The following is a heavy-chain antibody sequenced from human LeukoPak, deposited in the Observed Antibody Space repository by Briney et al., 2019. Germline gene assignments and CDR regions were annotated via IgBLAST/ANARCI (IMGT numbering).Heavy chain of an antibody. CDR2: IKYDGSRT. CDR3: VKDTIFTVDPFDY. CDR1: GMTFDRHG. V-gene: IGHV3-30*02. J-gene: IGHJ4*02. Sequence: GGSLRLSCVVSGMTFDRHGLHWVRQPPGKGLEWLAFIKYDGSRTDYEDSVQGRFTVSRDNSKNTLYLEMNSLRAEDTAIYYCVKDTIFTVDPFDYWGQGTLVTVSS. D-gene: IGHD3-3*01.